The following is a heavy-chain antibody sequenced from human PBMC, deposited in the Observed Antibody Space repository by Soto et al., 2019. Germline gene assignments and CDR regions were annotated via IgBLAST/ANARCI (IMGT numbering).Heavy chain of an antibody. J-gene: IGHJ6*02. CDR2: ILHDGSAE. V-gene: IGHV3-30*03. Sequence: PGWSLRLACASSVFTFTSYGMQWVRQAPGKGLEWMALILHDGSAEYYADSVKGRFTISRDNSKNTLYLQMNSLRAEDTAVYYCARSRDGYSFYFYYGMDGWGQGTTVTVSS. CDR1: VFTFTSYG. CDR3: ARSRDGYSFYFYYGMDG. D-gene: IGHD4-4*01.